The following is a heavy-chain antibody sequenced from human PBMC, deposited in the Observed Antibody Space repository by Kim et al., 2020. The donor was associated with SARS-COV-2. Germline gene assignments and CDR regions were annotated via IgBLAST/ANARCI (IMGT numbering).Heavy chain of an antibody. Sequence: GRFTISRDNAKNSLYLQMNSLRAEDTAVYYCARAVYYYDSSGYYLGWFDPWGQGTLVTVSS. CDR3: ARAVYYYDSSGYYLGWFDP. V-gene: IGHV3-48*03. D-gene: IGHD3-22*01. J-gene: IGHJ5*02.